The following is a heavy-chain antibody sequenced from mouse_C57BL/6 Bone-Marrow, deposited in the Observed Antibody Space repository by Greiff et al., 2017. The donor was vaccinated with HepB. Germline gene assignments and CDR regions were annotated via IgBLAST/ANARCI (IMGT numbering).Heavy chain of an antibody. V-gene: IGHV5-9-1*02. CDR3: TRDTLQYYGSSYDWYFDV. CDR2: ISSGGDYI. D-gene: IGHD1-1*01. Sequence: EVQLVESGEGLVKPGGSLKLSCAASGFTFSSYAMSWVRQTPEKRLEWVAYISSGGDYIYYADTVKGRFTISRDNARNTLYLQMSSLKSEDTAMYYCTRDTLQYYGSSYDWYFDVWGTGTTVTVSS. CDR1: GFTFSSYA. J-gene: IGHJ1*03.